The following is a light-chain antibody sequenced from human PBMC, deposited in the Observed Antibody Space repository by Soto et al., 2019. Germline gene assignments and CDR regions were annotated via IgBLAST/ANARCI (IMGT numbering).Light chain of an antibody. CDR1: SSDVGAYKY. J-gene: IGLJ1*01. Sequence: QSALTQPRSVSGSPGQSVTISCTGTSSDVGAYKYVSWYQHYPGEAPKVMIYDVTNRPSGISTRFSASKSGSTASLTISGLQAEDEADYYCNSYTSDYTYVFGTGTKVTVL. CDR3: NSYTSDYTYV. CDR2: DVT. V-gene: IGLV2-11*01.